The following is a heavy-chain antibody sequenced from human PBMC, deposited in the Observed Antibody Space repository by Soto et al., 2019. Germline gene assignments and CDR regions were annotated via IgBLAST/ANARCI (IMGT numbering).Heavy chain of an antibody. Sequence: QVQLQESGPGLVRPSETLSLTCTVSGASLTSGSYYWSXVXXPPGKGLEWIAYIYRSGSTNYNPSLKSRATISVDTSKNQFSLRLTSVTPADTAMYYCARWKYSYADLPGDWFDSWGQGTLVTVSS. D-gene: IGHD3-16*01. CDR2: IYRSGST. CDR3: ARWKYSYADLPGDWFDS. V-gene: IGHV4-61*01. CDR1: GASLTSGSYY. J-gene: IGHJ5*01.